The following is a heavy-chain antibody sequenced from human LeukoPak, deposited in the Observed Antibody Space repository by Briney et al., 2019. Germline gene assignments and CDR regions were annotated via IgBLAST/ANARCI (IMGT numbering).Heavy chain of an antibody. CDR1: GFRFSTYA. CDR3: AKDRETSSTSPNWFDS. V-gene: IGHV3-23*01. CDR2: ISGRDDST. D-gene: IGHD2-2*01. J-gene: IGHJ5*01. Sequence: GGSLRLSCAASGFRFSTYAMSWVRQAPGKGLEWVSGISGRDDSTYYANSVKGRFTISRDNSKNTLYLQMSGLRAEDTAVYYCAKDRETSSTSPNWFDSWGREPWSPSPQ.